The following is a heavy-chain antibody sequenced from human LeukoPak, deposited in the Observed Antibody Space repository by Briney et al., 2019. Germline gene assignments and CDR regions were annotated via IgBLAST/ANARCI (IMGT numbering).Heavy chain of an antibody. V-gene: IGHV3-30*01. D-gene: IGHD3-10*01. CDR3: SSGSGSGYQSLDY. CDR2: ISYDGGNK. CDR1: GFTFSSYA. J-gene: IGHJ4*02. Sequence: GGSLRLSCAASGFTFSSYAMHWVRQAPGKGLEWVAGISYDGGNKYYAESLKGRVTISTDKSTNTPYLQLNSLRAEDTAVYYGSSGSGSGYQSLDYWGEETLVTLSS.